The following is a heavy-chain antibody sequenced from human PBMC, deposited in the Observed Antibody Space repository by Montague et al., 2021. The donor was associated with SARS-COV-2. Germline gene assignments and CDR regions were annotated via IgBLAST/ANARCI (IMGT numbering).Heavy chain of an antibody. J-gene: IGHJ5*02. CDR1: GYSISSGYF. V-gene: IGHV4-38-2*02. CDR2: IYHAGYI. CDR3: ARAPCVGDCNSLAIWFDP. D-gene: IGHD2-21*02. Sequence: SETLSLTCTVFGYSISSGYFWAWLRQPPGKGLEWIGSIYHAGYIHYNPXLKSRVSISIDTSRNQISLRVTDVAAADTAVYYCARAPCVGDCNSLAIWFDPWGQGTLVSVSS.